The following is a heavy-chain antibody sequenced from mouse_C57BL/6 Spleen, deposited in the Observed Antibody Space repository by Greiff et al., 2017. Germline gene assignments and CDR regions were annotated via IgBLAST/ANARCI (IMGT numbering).Heavy chain of an antibody. V-gene: IGHV5-6*01. J-gene: IGHJ2*01. D-gene: IGHD4-1*01. CDR2: ISSGGSYT. Sequence: VQLKESGGDLVKPGGSLKLSCAASGFTFSSYGMSWVRQTPDKRLEWVATISSGGSYTYYPDSVKGRFTISRDNAKNTLYLQMSSLKSEDTAMYYCARHAGMGYFDYWGQGTTLTVSS. CDR3: ARHAGMGYFDY. CDR1: GFTFSSYG.